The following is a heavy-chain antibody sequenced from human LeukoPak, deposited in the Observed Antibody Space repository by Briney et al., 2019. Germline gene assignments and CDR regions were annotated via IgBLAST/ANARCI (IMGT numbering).Heavy chain of an antibody. CDR2: ISWNSGSI. D-gene: IGHD6-13*01. J-gene: IGHJ4*02. Sequence: GRSLRLSCAASGFAFDAYAMHWVRQAPGKGLEWVSGISWNSGSIGYADSVKGRFTISRDNAKNSLYLQMNSLRAEDTALYYCAKVMPAAGCFDYWGQGTLVTVSS. V-gene: IGHV3-9*01. CDR1: GFAFDAYA. CDR3: AKVMPAAGCFDY.